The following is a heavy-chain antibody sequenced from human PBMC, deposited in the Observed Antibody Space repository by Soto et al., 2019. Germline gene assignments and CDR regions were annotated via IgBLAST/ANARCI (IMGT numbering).Heavy chain of an antibody. CDR3: ARRTGSSSSRFGY. CDR1: GCSISISNW. J-gene: IGHJ4*02. V-gene: IGHV4-4*02. CDR2: IYHSGST. D-gene: IGHD1-1*01. Sequence: LCLTSAVSGCSISISNWWGWVRQPPGKGLEWIGEIYHSGSTNYNPSLKSRVTISVDKSKNQFSLKLSSVTAADTAVYYCARRTGSSSSRFGYWGQGTLVTVPS.